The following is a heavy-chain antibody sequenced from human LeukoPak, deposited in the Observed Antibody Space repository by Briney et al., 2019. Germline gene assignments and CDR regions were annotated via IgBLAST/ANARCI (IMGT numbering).Heavy chain of an antibody. Sequence: GRSLRLSCAASGFTFSSYAMRWVRQAPGKGLEWVAVISYDGSNKYYADSAKGRFTISRDNSRNTLYLQMNSLRAEDTAVYYCARDRIVVVPAAIPGWFDPWGQGTLVSVSS. CDR1: GFTFSSYA. CDR3: ARDRIVVVPAAIPGWFDP. CDR2: ISYDGSNK. D-gene: IGHD2-2*02. J-gene: IGHJ5*02. V-gene: IGHV3-30-3*01.